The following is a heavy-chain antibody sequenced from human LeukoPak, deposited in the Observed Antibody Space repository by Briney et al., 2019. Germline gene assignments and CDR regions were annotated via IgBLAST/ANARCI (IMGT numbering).Heavy chain of an antibody. CDR1: GYSFTSYW. CDR3: ARRLRIVDYGDYVVDAFDI. D-gene: IGHD4-17*01. Sequence: GESLKISCKGSGYSFTSYWIGWVRQMPGKGLEWMGIIYPGDSDTRYSPSFQGQVTISADKSISTAYLQWSSLKASDTAMYYCARRLRIVDYGDYVVDAFDIWGQGTMVTVSS. V-gene: IGHV5-51*01. J-gene: IGHJ3*02. CDR2: IYPGDSDT.